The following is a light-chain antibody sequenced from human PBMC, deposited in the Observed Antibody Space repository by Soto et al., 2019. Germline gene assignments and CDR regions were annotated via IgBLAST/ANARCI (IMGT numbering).Light chain of an antibody. V-gene: IGKV3-11*01. J-gene: IGKJ5*01. CDR2: AAS. CDR3: QQRSDWPIT. CDR1: QSVASY. Sequence: EIVLTQSPATLSLSPGERATLSCRASQSVASYLAWYQQKPGQAPSLLIYAASNRATGIPARFSGSGSGTDFTLTISGLEPEDFAVYYCQQRSDWPITFCQGTRLEIK.